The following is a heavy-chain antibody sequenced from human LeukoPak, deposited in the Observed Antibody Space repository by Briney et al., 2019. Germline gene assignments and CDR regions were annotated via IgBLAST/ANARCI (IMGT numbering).Heavy chain of an antibody. V-gene: IGHV3-48*02. CDR3: ARGITGKNWFDP. CDR1: GFTFSSYA. D-gene: IGHD3-16*01. J-gene: IGHJ5*02. Sequence: GGSLRLSCVASGFTFSSYAMNWVRQAPGKGLEWVSYISSSSTAIYYTDSVKGRFTISRDNAKNSLYLQMNTLRDKDTAVYYCARGITGKNWFDPWGQGTLVTVSS. CDR2: ISSSSTAI.